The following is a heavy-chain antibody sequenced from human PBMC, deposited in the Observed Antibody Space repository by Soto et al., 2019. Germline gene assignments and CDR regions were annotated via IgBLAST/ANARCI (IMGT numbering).Heavy chain of an antibody. CDR3: ARVFGFGGMDV. V-gene: IGHV4-31*03. CDR1: GGSISSGGYY. D-gene: IGHD3-10*01. Sequence: QVQLQESGPGLVKPSQTLSLTCTVSGGSISSGGYYWSWIRQHPGKGLEWIGYIYYSGSTYYNPSLKXGXTXSXDTSKIQSSLMLSSVTAADTAVYYCARVFGFGGMDVWGQGTTVTVSS. CDR2: IYYSGST. J-gene: IGHJ6*02.